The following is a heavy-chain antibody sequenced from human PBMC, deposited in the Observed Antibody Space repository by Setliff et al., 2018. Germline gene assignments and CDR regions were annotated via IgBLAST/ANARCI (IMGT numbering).Heavy chain of an antibody. CDR1: GYSVSSGYY. CDR2: IYHSGST. CDR3: AREWGSSSWSSPRYYYYGMDV. Sequence: SETLSLTCAVSGYSVSSGYYWGWIRQPPGKGLEWIGSIYHSGSTYYNPSLKSRVTMSVDTSKNQFSLKLSSVTAADTAVYYCAREWGSSSWSSPRYYYYGMDVWGQGTTVTVSS. D-gene: IGHD6-13*01. V-gene: IGHV4-38-2*02. J-gene: IGHJ6*02.